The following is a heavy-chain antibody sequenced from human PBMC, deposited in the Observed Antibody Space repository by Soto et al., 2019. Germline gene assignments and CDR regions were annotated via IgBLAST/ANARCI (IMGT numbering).Heavy chain of an antibody. Sequence: PSETLSLTCAVYGGSFSGYYWSWIRQPPGKGLEWIGEINHSGSTNYNPSLKSRVTISVDTSKNQFSLKLSSVTAADTAVYYCARAGYSSSNGMDVWGQGTTVTVS. D-gene: IGHD6-13*01. CDR1: GGSFSGYY. J-gene: IGHJ6*02. CDR3: ARAGYSSSNGMDV. V-gene: IGHV4-34*01. CDR2: INHSGST.